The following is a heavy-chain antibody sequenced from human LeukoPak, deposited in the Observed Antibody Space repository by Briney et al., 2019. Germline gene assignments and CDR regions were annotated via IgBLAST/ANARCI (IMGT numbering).Heavy chain of an antibody. CDR1: GDSVSITNGA. Sequence: QTLSLTCAISGDSVSITNGAWNWLRQSPSRGLDWLGRTYYRSKWYPDYAVSVTGRITISPDTSNNQFSLQLSSVTPEDTDGYYCARDVATTGWYTFDYWGQGTLVTVSA. J-gene: IGHJ4*02. D-gene: IGHD6-19*01. CDR3: ARDVATTGWYTFDY. V-gene: IGHV6-1*01. CDR2: TYYRSKWYP.